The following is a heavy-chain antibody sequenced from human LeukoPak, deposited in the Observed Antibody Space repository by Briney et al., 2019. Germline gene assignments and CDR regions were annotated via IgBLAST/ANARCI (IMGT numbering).Heavy chain of an antibody. CDR2: IKQDGSEK. D-gene: IGHD6-19*01. V-gene: IGHV3-7*01. CDR1: GFTFSSHS. Sequence: GGSLRLSCTASGFTFSSHSMSWVRQAPGKGLEWVANIKQDGSEKYYVDSVKGRFTISRDNAKNSLYLQMNSLRAEDTAVYYCARGSGWHFYWGQGTLVTVSS. CDR3: ARGSGWHFY. J-gene: IGHJ4*02.